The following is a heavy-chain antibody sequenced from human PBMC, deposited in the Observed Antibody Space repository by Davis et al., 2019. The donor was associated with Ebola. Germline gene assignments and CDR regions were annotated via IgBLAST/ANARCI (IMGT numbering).Heavy chain of an antibody. CDR3: AKEAAPKTAPHYYGLDV. J-gene: IGHJ6*02. CDR2: ISADGSHE. D-gene: IGHD5-18*01. CDR1: GFNFSTYA. Sequence: PGGSLRLSCAASGFNFSTYAMHWVRQAPGKGLEWVAYISADGSHENFTDSVEGRFTISRDNSRKRLNLQMHSLRPDDTAVYYCAKEAAPKTAPHYYGLDVWGPGTTVTVSS. V-gene: IGHV3-30*18.